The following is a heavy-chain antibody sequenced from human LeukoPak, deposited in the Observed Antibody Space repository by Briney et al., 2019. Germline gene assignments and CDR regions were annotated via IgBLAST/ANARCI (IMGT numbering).Heavy chain of an antibody. J-gene: IGHJ4*02. CDR1: GGSISTRSYY. CDR2: IYYSGST. Sequence: SETLSLTCTVSGGSISTRSYYWGWIRQPPGKGLEWIGSIYYSGSTYYNSSLKSRVTISVDTSKNQFSLKLSSVTAADTAVYYCARENTLVRGTRNPFDYWGRGTLVTVSS. V-gene: IGHV4-39*02. D-gene: IGHD3-10*01. CDR3: ARENTLVRGTRNPFDY.